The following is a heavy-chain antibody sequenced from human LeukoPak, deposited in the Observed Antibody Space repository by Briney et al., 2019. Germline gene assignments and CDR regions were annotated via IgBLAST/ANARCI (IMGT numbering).Heavy chain of an antibody. CDR2: IYYSGST. J-gene: IGHJ4*02. CDR3: ARDTTLDGLDY. D-gene: IGHD3/OR15-3a*01. V-gene: IGHV4-31*03. CDR1: GGSISSGGYY. Sequence: KSSQTLSLTCTVSGGSISSGGYYWSWIRQHPGKGLEWIGYIYYSGSTYYNPSLKSRVTISVDTSKNQFSLKLSSVTAADTAVYYCARDTTLDGLDYWGQGTLVTVSS.